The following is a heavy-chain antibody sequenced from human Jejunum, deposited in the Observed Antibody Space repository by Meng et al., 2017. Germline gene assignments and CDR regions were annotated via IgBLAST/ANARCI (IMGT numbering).Heavy chain of an antibody. V-gene: IGHV1-18*01. CDR1: GYPFDRFG. Sequence: HVELVQSGAEVKKPGASMKVSCKASGYPFDRFGVSWIRQAPGQGLEWVGWISAYTGKTDYAQKFQGRVLMTAETSTTTVYMELTSLTSDDTAVYYCARDKYAYALGYFDYWGQGTLVTVSS. J-gene: IGHJ4*02. D-gene: IGHD2-2*01. CDR2: ISAYTGKT. CDR3: ARDKYAYALGYFDY.